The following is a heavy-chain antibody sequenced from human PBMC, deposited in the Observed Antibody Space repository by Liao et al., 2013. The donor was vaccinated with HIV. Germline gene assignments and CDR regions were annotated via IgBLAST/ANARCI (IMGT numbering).Heavy chain of an antibody. CDR2: ISSSGST. Sequence: QVRLQESGPGLVQPSETLSLTCSVSGGSISGGDNFWTWIRQPAGRGLEWIGRISSSGSTDYNPSLKSRVTISVDTSMSQFSLKLTSVTAADTATYFCARGGFCSGVMCYVDKWGRGTLVTVSS. CDR1: GGSISGGDNF. V-gene: IGHV4-61*02. D-gene: IGHD2-15*01. CDR3: ARGGFCSGVMCYVDK. J-gene: IGHJ4*02.